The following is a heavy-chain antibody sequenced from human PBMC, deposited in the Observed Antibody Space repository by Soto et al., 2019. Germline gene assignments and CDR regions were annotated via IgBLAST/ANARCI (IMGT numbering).Heavy chain of an antibody. CDR3: ARDSAGTVNWGFDP. CDR1: GYTFNIYA. CDR2: INVGNGNT. J-gene: IGHJ5*02. V-gene: IGHV1-3*05. Sequence: QVQLVQSGAEEKKPGASVKVSCKGSGYTFNIYAMPWVRQAPGQRLEWMGWINVGNGNTKYSQKLQGRVTNTTHTPANTAYMEVYRLRSEDTAVYYFARDSAGTVNWGFDPWGQGNLVPVFS. D-gene: IGHD7-27*01.